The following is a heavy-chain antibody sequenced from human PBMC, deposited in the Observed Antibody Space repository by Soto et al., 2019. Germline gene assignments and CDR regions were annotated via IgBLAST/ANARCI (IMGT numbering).Heavy chain of an antibody. Sequence: GGSLRLSCAASGFTFSNYGMHWVRQAPGKGLEWVAVISYDGSNKYYADSVKGRFTISRDNSKNTLYLQMNSLRVEDTAMYYCAKNPGYNSGWYSIDCWGQGSLVIVSS. D-gene: IGHD6-19*01. CDR1: GFTFSNYG. J-gene: IGHJ4*02. CDR3: AKNPGYNSGWYSIDC. V-gene: IGHV3-30*18. CDR2: ISYDGSNK.